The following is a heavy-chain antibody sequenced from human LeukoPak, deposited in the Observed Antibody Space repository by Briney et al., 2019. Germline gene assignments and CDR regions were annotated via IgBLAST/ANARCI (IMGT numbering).Heavy chain of an antibody. V-gene: IGHV5-51*01. Sequence: GESLKISCKGSGCSFTSYWIGWVRQMPGKGLEWMGIIYPGDSDTRYSPSFQGQVTISADKSISTAYLQWSSLKASDTAMYYCARTAGYSSGWYSSLGYYFDYWGQGTLVTVSS. CDR3: ARTAGYSSGWYSSLGYYFDY. CDR2: IYPGDSDT. D-gene: IGHD6-19*01. CDR1: GCSFTSYW. J-gene: IGHJ4*02.